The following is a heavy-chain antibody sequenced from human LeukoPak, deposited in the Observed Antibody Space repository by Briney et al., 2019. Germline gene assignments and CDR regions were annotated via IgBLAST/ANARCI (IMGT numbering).Heavy chain of an antibody. Sequence: GGSLRLSCAASGFTFNSYAMSWVRQAPGKGLEWVSAISGSGVSTWYADSVQGRFTISRDNSKYTLYLQMNSLRTEDTAIYYCAKDMTTAALFAYWGQGTLVTVSS. CDR2: ISGSGVST. V-gene: IGHV3-23*01. CDR3: AKDMTTAALFAY. CDR1: GFTFNSYA. D-gene: IGHD6-25*01. J-gene: IGHJ4*02.